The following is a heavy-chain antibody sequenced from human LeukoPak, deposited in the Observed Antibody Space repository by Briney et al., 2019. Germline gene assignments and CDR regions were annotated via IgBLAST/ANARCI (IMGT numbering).Heavy chain of an antibody. CDR1: VGTFSSYA. D-gene: IGHD3-10*01. Sequence: SVKVSCKASVGTFSSYAISWVRQAPGQGLEWMGGIIPIFGTANYAQKFQGRVTITADESTSTAYMELSSLRSEDTAVYYCARGPTRITMVRGAPDYYFDYWGQGTLVTVSS. CDR2: IIPIFGTA. V-gene: IGHV1-69*01. J-gene: IGHJ4*02. CDR3: ARGPTRITMVRGAPDYYFDY.